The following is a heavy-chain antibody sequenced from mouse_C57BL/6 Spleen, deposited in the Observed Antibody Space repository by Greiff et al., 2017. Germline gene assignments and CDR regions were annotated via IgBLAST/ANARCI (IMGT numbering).Heavy chain of an antibody. D-gene: IGHD1-1*01. CDR2: IDPSDSYT. Sequence: VQLQQPGAELVMPGASVKLSCKASGYTFTSYWMHWVKQRPGQGLEWIGEIDPSDSYTNYNQKFKGKSTLPVDKSSSTAYMQLSSLTSEDSAVYYCARSLYYGSPNFDYWGQGTTLTVSS. CDR3: ARSLYYGSPNFDY. CDR1: GYTFTSYW. V-gene: IGHV1-69*01. J-gene: IGHJ2*01.